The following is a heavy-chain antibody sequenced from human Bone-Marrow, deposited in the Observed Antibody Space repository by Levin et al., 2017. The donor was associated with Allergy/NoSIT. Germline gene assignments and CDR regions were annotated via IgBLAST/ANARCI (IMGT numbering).Heavy chain of an antibody. CDR2: IRSKADGGTT. Sequence: SCAASGFTFTNAWMNWVRQAPGKGLEWVGRIRSKADGGTTDYAAPVQGRFTISRDDSKNTLFLQMNSLKTEDTATYYCTTDPPYYYDSSGSSYFGMDVWGQGTTVTVSS. J-gene: IGHJ6*02. V-gene: IGHV3-15*07. D-gene: IGHD3-22*01. CDR3: TTDPPYYYDSSGSSYFGMDV. CDR1: GFTFTNAW.